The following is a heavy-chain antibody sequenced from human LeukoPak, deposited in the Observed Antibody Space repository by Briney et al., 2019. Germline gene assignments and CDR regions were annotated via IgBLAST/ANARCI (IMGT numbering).Heavy chain of an antibody. V-gene: IGHV4-34*01. CDR3: ARERLLWFGELLYYYGMDV. D-gene: IGHD3-10*01. J-gene: IGHJ6*02. Sequence: SETLSLTCAVYGGSFSGYYWSWIRQPPGKGLEWIGEINHSGSTNYNPSLKSRVTISVDTSKNQFSLKLSSVTAADTAVYYCARERLLWFGELLYYYGMDVWGQGTTVTVSS. CDR1: GGSFSGYY. CDR2: INHSGST.